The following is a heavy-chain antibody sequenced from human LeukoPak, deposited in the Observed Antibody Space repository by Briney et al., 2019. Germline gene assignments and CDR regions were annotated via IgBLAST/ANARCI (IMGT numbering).Heavy chain of an antibody. V-gene: IGHV4-34*01. Sequence: SETLSLTCAVYGGSFSGYYWSWIRQPPGKGLEWIGEINHSGSTNYNPSLKSRVTISVDTSKNQFSLKLSSVTAADTAVYYCARAHIVVVVAAPSGGMDVWGQGTTVTVSS. CDR1: GGSFSGYY. CDR2: INHSGST. J-gene: IGHJ6*02. D-gene: IGHD2-15*01. CDR3: ARAHIVVVVAAPSGGMDV.